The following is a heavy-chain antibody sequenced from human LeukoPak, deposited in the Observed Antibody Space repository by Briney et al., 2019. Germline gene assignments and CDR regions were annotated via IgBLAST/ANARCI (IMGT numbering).Heavy chain of an antibody. V-gene: IGHV1-18*01. CDR1: GYTFTSYG. Sequence: ASVKVSCKASGYTFTSYGISWMRQPPAQGLEWMGWISAYNGNTNYAQKLQGRVTMTTDTSTRTAYMELRSLRSDDTAVYYCARDITGSRTGNWGQGTLVTVSS. D-gene: IGHD1-20*01. CDR3: ARDITGSRTGN. CDR2: ISAYNGNT. J-gene: IGHJ4*02.